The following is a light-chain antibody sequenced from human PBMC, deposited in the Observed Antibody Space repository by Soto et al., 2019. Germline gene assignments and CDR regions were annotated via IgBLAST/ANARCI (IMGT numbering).Light chain of an antibody. CDR2: EVR. Sequence: QSALTQPASVSGSPGQSITISCSGTISDVGGYNFVSWYQQHPGKAPKLMIYEVRNRPSGVSNRFSGSRSGNTASLTISGLQAEDEGDYYCSSYTSSSTLVFGGGTKLTVL. CDR3: SSYTSSSTLV. J-gene: IGLJ2*01. CDR1: ISDVGGYNF. V-gene: IGLV2-14*01.